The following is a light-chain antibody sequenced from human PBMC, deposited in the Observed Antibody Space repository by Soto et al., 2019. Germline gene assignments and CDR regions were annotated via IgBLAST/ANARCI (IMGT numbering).Light chain of an antibody. Sequence: EIVMTQSPATLSVSPGERATLYCRASQSVSSDLAWYQQKPGQVPKLLIYGASTRATGISARFSGSGSGTDFTFTISSLQSEDFAVYYCQQYNNWPITFGQGTRLEIK. CDR1: QSVSSD. J-gene: IGKJ5*01. CDR2: GAS. V-gene: IGKV3-15*01. CDR3: QQYNNWPIT.